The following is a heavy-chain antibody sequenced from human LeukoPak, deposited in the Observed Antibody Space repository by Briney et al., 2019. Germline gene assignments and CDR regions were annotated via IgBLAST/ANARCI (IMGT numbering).Heavy chain of an antibody. CDR2: ISPYSGNT. CDR1: GNTFTSCG. V-gene: IGHV1-18*01. J-gene: IGHJ6*03. CDR3: AHPAHGDYPPNYYYYMDV. D-gene: IGHD4-17*01. Sequence: ASVKVSCKTSGNTFTSCGISWVRQAPGQGLEWMGWISPYSGNTNYVQKLQGRVTMTTDTSTSTAYMELRSLRSEDTAVYYCAHPAHGDYPPNYYYYMDVWGKGTTVTVPS.